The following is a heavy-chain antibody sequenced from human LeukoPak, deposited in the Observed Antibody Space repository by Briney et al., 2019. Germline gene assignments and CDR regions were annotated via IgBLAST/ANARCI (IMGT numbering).Heavy chain of an antibody. J-gene: IGHJ3*02. V-gene: IGHV4-34*01. CDR2: INHSGST. D-gene: IGHD2/OR15-2a*01. CDR3: ARAEYLKVFDI. CDR1: GGSFSGNY. Sequence: SETLSLTCAVYGGSFSGNYWSWIRQPPGKGLEWIGEINHSGSTNYNPSLKSRVTISIDTSKNQFSLKLSSVTAADTAVYYCARAEYLKVFDIWGQGTMVTVSS.